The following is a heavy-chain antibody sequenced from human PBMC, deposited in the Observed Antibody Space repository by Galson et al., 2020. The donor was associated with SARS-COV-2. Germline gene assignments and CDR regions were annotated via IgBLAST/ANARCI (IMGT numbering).Heavy chain of an antibody. CDR3: ATRGFDR. CDR2: IKSKPDGGTT. J-gene: IGHJ5*02. V-gene: IGHV3-15*01. Sequence: GGSLRLSCAASGFTFSNAWLNWVRQAPGKGLEWVGRIKSKPDGGTTDYAAPVKGRFTISTDDSKNTLYLQMNSLKTEDTAVYYCATRGFDRWGQGTLVTVS. CDR1: GFTFSNAW.